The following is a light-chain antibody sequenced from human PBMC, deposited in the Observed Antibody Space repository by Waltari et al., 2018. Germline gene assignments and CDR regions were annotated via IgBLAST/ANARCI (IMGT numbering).Light chain of an antibody. CDR2: DAS. CDR3: QHRSGWPLT. CDR1: QNIRGY. J-gene: IGKJ4*01. Sequence: EIILTQSPATLSLSPGHTAPLSCRASQNIRGYLAWDQQTPGQAPRLLIRDASYRATGGPTRFSGSGSGTDCTLTISGLEPEDAAVYFCQHRSGWPLTVGGGTKLEIK. V-gene: IGKV3-11*01.